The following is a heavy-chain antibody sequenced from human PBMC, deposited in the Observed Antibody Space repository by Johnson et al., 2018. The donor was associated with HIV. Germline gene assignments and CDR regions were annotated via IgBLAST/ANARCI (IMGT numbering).Heavy chain of an antibody. CDR2: INWNGGRT. CDR1: GFRFDDYG. D-gene: IGHD6-19*01. V-gene: IGHV3-20*04. CDR3: ARDGWGSRGWDDAFDI. J-gene: IGHJ3*02. Sequence: VQLVESGGGVVRPGGSLRLSCAVAGFRFDDYGMSWVRQAPGKGLEWISTINWNGGRTGYVDSLKGRFTISRDNAKNTLYLQMNSLRAEDTAVYYCARDGWGSRGWDDAFDIWGQGTMVTVSS.